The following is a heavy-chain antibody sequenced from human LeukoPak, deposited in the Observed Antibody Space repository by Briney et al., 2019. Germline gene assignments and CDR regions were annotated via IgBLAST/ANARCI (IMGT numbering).Heavy chain of an antibody. V-gene: IGHV1-46*01. D-gene: IGHD3-16*02. CDR1: GYSLTSHY. Sequence: ASVKVSCKASGYSLTSHYMHWVRQAPGQGLEWMGLINPSGSSTLYAQKYQGRVTMTRDMSTTTDYMELSSLRSEDTAVYYCARDNSVGDIAWWFDPWGQGTLVTVSS. CDR2: INPSGSST. CDR3: ARDNSVGDIAWWFDP. J-gene: IGHJ5*02.